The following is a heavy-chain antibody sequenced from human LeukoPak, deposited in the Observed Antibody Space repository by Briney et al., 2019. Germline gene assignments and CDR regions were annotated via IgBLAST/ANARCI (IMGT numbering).Heavy chain of an antibody. V-gene: IGHV3-23*01. J-gene: IGHJ5*02. CDR1: GFTFSSYA. D-gene: IGHD3-22*01. CDR2: ISGSGDST. Sequence: GGSLRLSCAASGFTFSSYAMSWVRQAPGKGLEWVSGISGSGDSTYYADSVKGRSIISRDNSKNTVYLQMDSLRAEDTAVYYCAKEHRVDSSGYYYGSWGQGTLVTVAS. CDR3: AKEHRVDSSGYYYGS.